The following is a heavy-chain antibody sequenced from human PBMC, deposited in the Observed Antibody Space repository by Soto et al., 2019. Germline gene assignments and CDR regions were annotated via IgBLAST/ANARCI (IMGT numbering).Heavy chain of an antibody. D-gene: IGHD3-3*01. J-gene: IGHJ5*02. CDR1: GYTFTSYG. Sequence: ASVKVSCKASGYTFTSYGISWVRQAPGQGLEWMGWISAYNGNTNYAQKLQGRVTMTTDTSTSTAYMEPRSLRSDDTAVYYCARDSITIFGVAPNWFDPWGQGTLVTVSS. V-gene: IGHV1-18*01. CDR2: ISAYNGNT. CDR3: ARDSITIFGVAPNWFDP.